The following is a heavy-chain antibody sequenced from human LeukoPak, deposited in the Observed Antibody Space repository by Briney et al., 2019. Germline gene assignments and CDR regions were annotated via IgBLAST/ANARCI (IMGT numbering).Heavy chain of an antibody. CDR3: ARDPLSSSSFDL. CDR1: GFTFSSYG. J-gene: IGHJ4*02. Sequence: GGSLRLSCAASGFTFSSYGMSWVRQAPGKGLEWVSAISGSGGSTYYADSVKGRFTISRDNSKNTLYLQMNSLRAEDTAVYYCARDPLSSSSFDLCGQGTLVTVSS. D-gene: IGHD6-13*01. V-gene: IGHV3-23*01. CDR2: ISGSGGST.